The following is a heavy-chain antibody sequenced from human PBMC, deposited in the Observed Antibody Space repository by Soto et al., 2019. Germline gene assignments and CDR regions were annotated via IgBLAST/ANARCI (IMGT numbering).Heavy chain of an antibody. J-gene: IGHJ4*02. CDR3: AISSSGWYKSPFDY. D-gene: IGHD6-19*01. CDR2: ISYDGSNK. V-gene: IGHV3-30-3*01. CDR1: GFTFSSSA. Sequence: QVQLVESGGGVVQPGRSLRLSCAASGFTFSSSAMHWVRQAPGKGLEWVAVISYDGSNKYYADSVKGRFTISRDNSKNTMFLQMNSLRTENTADYYCAISSSGWYKSPFDYWGQGTLVTVSS.